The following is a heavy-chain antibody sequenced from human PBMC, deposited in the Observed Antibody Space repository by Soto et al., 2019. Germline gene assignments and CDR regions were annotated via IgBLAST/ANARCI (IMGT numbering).Heavy chain of an antibody. V-gene: IGHV1-8*01. J-gene: IGHJ4*02. CDR1: GYSFTGLD. Sequence: ASVKVSCKAAGYSFTGLDINWVRQTTGQGLEWMGWMEPSSGRTGYAQKFQGRVTMTRDTSINTAYMELSSLTSDDTAFYYCARGVTAGVDYWGQGTLVTVSS. CDR3: ARGVTAGVDY. D-gene: IGHD1-26*01. CDR2: MEPSSGRT.